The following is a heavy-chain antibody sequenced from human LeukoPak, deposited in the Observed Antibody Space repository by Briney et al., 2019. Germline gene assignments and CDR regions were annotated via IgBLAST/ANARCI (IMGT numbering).Heavy chain of an antibody. V-gene: IGHV3-11*06. Sequence: GGSLRLSCAASGFTFSDYYMSWIRQAPGKGLEWVSYISSSSSYIYYADSVKGRFTISRDNAKNSLYLQLNSLRAEDTAVFYCARGRSVSETPEFDYWGQGTLVTVSS. D-gene: IGHD5/OR15-5a*01. CDR3: ARGRSVSETPEFDY. CDR1: GFTFSDYY. CDR2: ISSSSSYI. J-gene: IGHJ4*02.